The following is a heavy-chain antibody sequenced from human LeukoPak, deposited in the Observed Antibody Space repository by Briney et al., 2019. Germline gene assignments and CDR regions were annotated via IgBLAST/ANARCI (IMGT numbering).Heavy chain of an antibody. CDR1: GFTFSDYY. CDR3: ASDASGYFWFDP. D-gene: IGHD5-12*01. Sequence: GGSLRLSCAASGFTFSDYYMNWIRQTPGKGLEWLSYISSSGDTMFYADSVRGQFTISRDNAKNSLYLQMNSLRAEDTAVYYCASDASGYFWFDPWGQGTLVTVSS. CDR2: ISSSGDTM. V-gene: IGHV3-11*01. J-gene: IGHJ5*02.